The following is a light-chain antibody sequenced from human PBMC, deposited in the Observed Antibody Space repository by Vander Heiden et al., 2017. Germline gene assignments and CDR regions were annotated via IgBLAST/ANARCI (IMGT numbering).Light chain of an antibody. CDR1: QSVSSY. CDR3: QQRSNWPPMYT. V-gene: IGKV3-11*01. Sequence: EFVLTQPPPTLSLSPGERATLSCRASQSVSSYLAWYQQKPGQAPRLLIYDASNRATGIPARFSGSGAGTDFTLTISSLEPEDFAVYDCQQRSNWPPMYTFGQGTKLEIK. CDR2: DAS. J-gene: IGKJ2*01.